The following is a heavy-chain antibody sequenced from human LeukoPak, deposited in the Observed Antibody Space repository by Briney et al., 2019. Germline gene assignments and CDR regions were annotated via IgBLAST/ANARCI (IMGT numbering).Heavy chain of an antibody. CDR1: GYTFTGYY. J-gene: IGHJ4*02. Sequence: ASVKVSCKASGYTFTGYYMHWVRQAPGQGLEWMGWINPNSGGTNYAQKFQGRVTMTRDTPISTAYMELSRLRSDDTAVYYCARDLRGITIFGVVPPGYFDYWGQGTLVTVSS. CDR2: INPNSGGT. CDR3: ARDLRGITIFGVVPPGYFDY. V-gene: IGHV1-2*02. D-gene: IGHD3-3*01.